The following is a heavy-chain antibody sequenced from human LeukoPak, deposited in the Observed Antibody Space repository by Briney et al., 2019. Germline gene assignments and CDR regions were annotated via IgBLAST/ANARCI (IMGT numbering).Heavy chain of an antibody. V-gene: IGHV1-2*02. Sequence: ASVKLSCTSSGYTFTGYYMHWVRHPPAQGLEWMGWINPNSGGTNYAQEFQGRGTITRDTSNSTAYMELSRLRSDDTAVYYCARARSSGWYWSSKFSWFDPWGQGTLVTVSS. CDR2: INPNSGGT. CDR1: GYTFTGYY. J-gene: IGHJ5*02. CDR3: ARARSSGWYWSSKFSWFDP. D-gene: IGHD6-19*01.